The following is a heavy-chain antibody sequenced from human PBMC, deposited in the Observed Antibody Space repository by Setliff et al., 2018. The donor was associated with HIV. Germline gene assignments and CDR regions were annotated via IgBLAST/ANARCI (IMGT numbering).Heavy chain of an antibody. CDR2: IYPSGST. Sequence: SETLSLTCTVSGGSISSGNYYWSWVRQPAGKGLEWIGRIYPSGSTNYNPSLKSRVTISIDTSKNQFSLKMSSVTAADTAVYYCARDRYAGEIDYWGQGTLVTVSS. V-gene: IGHV4-61*02. CDR3: ARDRYAGEIDY. CDR1: GGSISSGNYY. J-gene: IGHJ4*02. D-gene: IGHD3-10*01.